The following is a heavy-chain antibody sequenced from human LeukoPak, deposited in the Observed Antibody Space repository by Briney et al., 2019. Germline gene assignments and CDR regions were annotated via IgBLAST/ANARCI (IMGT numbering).Heavy chain of an antibody. CDR3: ARHDYCSSSSCYYYYGMDV. CDR2: IYPGDSDT. D-gene: IGHD2-2*01. Sequence: GESLKISCQGSGYTFTSYWIGWVRQMPGKGLEWMGIIYPGDSDTRYSPSFQGQVTISADKSISTAYLEWSSLKGSDTAIYYCARHDYCSSSSCYYYYGMDVWGQGTTVSVSS. V-gene: IGHV5-51*01. J-gene: IGHJ6*01. CDR1: GYTFTSYW.